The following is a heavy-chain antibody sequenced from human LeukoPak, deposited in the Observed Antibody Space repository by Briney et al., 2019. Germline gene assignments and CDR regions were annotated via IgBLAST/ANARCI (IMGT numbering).Heavy chain of an antibody. CDR2: ISTNGGGT. J-gene: IGHJ4*02. CDR1: GFTFSTYA. V-gene: IGHV3-64*01. CDR3: ARYCSGVSCYSGYDY. D-gene: IGHD2-15*01. Sequence: GSLRLSCAASGFTFSTYAMHWVRQTPGKGLEYVSAISTNGGGTYYANSVKGRFTISRDNSKNTLYLQMGSLRAEDMAVYYCARYCSGVSCYSGYDYWGQGTLVTVS.